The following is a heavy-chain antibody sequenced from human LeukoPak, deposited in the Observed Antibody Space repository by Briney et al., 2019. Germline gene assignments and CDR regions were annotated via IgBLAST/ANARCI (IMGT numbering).Heavy chain of an antibody. CDR2: VSPEGSTT. CDR1: GFSISSYW. D-gene: IGHD4-11*01. CDR3: TRDRTTITLFEL. V-gene: IGHV3-74*01. J-gene: IGHJ4*02. Sequence: GGSLRLSCAASGFSISSYWMHWVRQVPGKGLVWVSRVSPEGSTTGYADSVKGRFTASRDNASNTLYLQINSLRAEDSAVYYCTRDRTTITLFELWGQGTLVTVSS.